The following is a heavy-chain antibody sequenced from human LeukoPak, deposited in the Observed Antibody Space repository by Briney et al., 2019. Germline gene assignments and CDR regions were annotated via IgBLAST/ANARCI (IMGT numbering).Heavy chain of an antibody. J-gene: IGHJ4*02. CDR3: AKGVSSPLYYFDY. D-gene: IGHD6-13*01. CDR2: IGGSSGST. Sequence: GGSLRLSCAASGFTFSSYAMRWVRQAPGKGLEWVSSIGGSSGSTYYADSVGGRFTNSRDNSKNTLYLQMNSLRAEDTAVYYCAKGVSSPLYYFDYWGQGTLVTVSS. CDR1: GFTFSSYA. V-gene: IGHV3-23*01.